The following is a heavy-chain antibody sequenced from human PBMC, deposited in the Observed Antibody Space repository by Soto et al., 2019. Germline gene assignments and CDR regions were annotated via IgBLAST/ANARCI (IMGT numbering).Heavy chain of an antibody. V-gene: IGHV4-39*01. Sequence: QLQLQESGPGLVKPSETLSLICTVSGDSISGGRYHWGWIRQPPGKGLEWIATIHYSGNTHYNPSLRSRVTISVDTSKSQFSLRLSSVTAADTAVYYCARADGFGVATPFMDYWGQGTLVTVSS. CDR3: ARADGFGVATPFMDY. CDR2: IHYSGNT. CDR1: GDSISGGRYH. J-gene: IGHJ4*02. D-gene: IGHD3-3*01.